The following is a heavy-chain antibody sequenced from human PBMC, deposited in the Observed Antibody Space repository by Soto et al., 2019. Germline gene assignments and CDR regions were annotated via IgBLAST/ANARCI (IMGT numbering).Heavy chain of an antibody. CDR2: ISAYNGNT. Sequence: QVQLVQSGAEVKKPGASVKVSCKASGYTFTSYGISWVRQAPGQGLEWMGWISAYNGNTNYAQKLQGRVTMTTDTSTSTAYMELRSLRSDDTAVYYCARNGYCSGGSCPPYYYYGMDVWGQGTTVPVSS. CDR1: GYTFTSYG. J-gene: IGHJ6*02. V-gene: IGHV1-18*01. CDR3: ARNGYCSGGSCPPYYYYGMDV. D-gene: IGHD2-15*01.